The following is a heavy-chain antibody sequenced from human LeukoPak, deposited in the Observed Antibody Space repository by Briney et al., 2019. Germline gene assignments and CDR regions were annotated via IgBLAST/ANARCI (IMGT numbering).Heavy chain of an antibody. CDR3: AKLVVPAAMRAFDI. D-gene: IGHD2-2*01. Sequence: GSLRLSCAASGFTFSDYYMSWIRQAPGKGLEWVSYISSSGSTIYYADSVKGRFTISRDNAKNSLYLQMNSLRAEDTVVYYCAKLVVPAAMRAFDIWGQGTMVTVSS. J-gene: IGHJ3*02. V-gene: IGHV3-11*04. CDR2: ISSSGSTI. CDR1: GFTFSDYY.